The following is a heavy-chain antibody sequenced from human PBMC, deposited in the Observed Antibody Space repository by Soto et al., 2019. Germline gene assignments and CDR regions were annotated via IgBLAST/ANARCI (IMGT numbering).Heavy chain of an antibody. CDR2: TDQSAGT. D-gene: IGHD3-16*01. V-gene: IGHV4-34*01. Sequence: QVQLQQWGTGLLKSSETLSLNCAVYGGSFSPYYWSWVRQPPGKGLEWIGETDQSAGTYYNPSLKRRVTVSLDTSKNQFSLEVKSVAAAYPALYYCAIGRGGNKYWGQGTLVTVSS. J-gene: IGHJ4*02. CDR1: GGSFSPYY. CDR3: AIGRGGNKY.